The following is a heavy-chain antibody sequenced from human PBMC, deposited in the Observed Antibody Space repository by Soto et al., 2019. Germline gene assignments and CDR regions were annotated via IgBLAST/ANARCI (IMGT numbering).Heavy chain of an antibody. D-gene: IGHD5-18*01. CDR2: MNPNSGNT. CDR1: GYSFTSYD. CDR3: AREKSYGDADY. V-gene: IGHV1-8*01. J-gene: IGHJ4*02. Sequence: QVQLVXSGXXXXXXXASVKVSCKASGYSFTSYDINWVRQAAGQGLEWMGWMNPNSGNTGYAQKFQGRVTMTRNTSISKAYMELSSLRSEDTAVYYCAREKSYGDADYGGQGTLVTVSS.